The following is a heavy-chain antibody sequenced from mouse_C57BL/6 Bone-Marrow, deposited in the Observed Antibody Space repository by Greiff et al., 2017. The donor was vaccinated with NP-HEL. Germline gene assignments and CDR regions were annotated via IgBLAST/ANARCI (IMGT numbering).Heavy chain of an antibody. Sequence: EVKLMESGGGLVQSGRSLRLSCATSGFTFSDFYMEWVRQAPGKGLEWIAASRNKANDYTTEYSASVKGRFIVSRDTSQSILYLQMNALRAEDTAIYYCARDASSYDAMDYWGQGTSVTVSS. D-gene: IGHD1-1*01. CDR3: ARDASSYDAMDY. CDR1: GFTFSDFY. CDR2: SRNKANDYTT. V-gene: IGHV7-1*01. J-gene: IGHJ4*01.